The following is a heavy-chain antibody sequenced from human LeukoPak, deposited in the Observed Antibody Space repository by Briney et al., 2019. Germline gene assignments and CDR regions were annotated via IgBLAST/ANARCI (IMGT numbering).Heavy chain of an antibody. CDR1: GFTFSSYG. CDR3: ARDRIAAAPRYWFDP. Sequence: GGSLRLSCAASGFTFSSYGMRWVRQAPGKGLEWVAVIWYDGSNKYYADSVKGRFTISRDNSKNTLYLQMNSLRAEDTAVYYCARDRIAAAPRYWFDPWGQGTLVTVSS. D-gene: IGHD6-13*01. CDR2: IWYDGSNK. V-gene: IGHV3-33*01. J-gene: IGHJ5*02.